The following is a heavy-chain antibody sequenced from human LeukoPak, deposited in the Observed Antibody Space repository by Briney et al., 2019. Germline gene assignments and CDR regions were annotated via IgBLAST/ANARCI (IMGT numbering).Heavy chain of an antibody. D-gene: IGHD3-22*01. Sequence: PSETLSFPCTVFGGSFSGFYFSWNRPPPGKGLEWIGEITHRGTTPYNPSLKSRVTMSVDTSKMQFSLNLSSVTAADTAVYFCARAPTYYSDGSGYYLTDAFDIWGQGTMVTVSS. CDR2: ITHRGTT. CDR3: ARAPTYYSDGSGYYLTDAFDI. J-gene: IGHJ3*02. CDR1: GGSFSGFY. V-gene: IGHV4-34*01.